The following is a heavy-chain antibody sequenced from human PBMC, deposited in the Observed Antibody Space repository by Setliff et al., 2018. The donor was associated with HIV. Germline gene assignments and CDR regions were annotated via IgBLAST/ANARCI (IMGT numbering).Heavy chain of an antibody. D-gene: IGHD3-9*01. Sequence: SGPTLVNPTQTLTLTCIFSGFSLNTPGMRVSWIRQPPGKALEWLARIDWDDNKFYSTSLKTRLTISKDTSKNQVVLKMTNMDPVDTATYYCARMRYFDWIMIDYWGQGTLVTAPQ. CDR1: GFSLNTPGMR. J-gene: IGHJ4*02. V-gene: IGHV2-70*04. CDR2: IDWDDNK. CDR3: ARMRYFDWIMIDY.